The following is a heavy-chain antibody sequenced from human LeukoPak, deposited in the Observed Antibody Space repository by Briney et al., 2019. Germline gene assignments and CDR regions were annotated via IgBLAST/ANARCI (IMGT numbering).Heavy chain of an antibody. D-gene: IGHD3-3*01. V-gene: IGHV1-8*02. Sequence: ASVKVSCKASGGTFSSYDINWVRQATGQGLEWMGWMNPNSGNTGYAQKFQGRVTMTRNTSISTAYMELSSLRSEDTAVYYCARADFWSGYAIDYWGQGTLVTVSS. CDR2: MNPNSGNT. J-gene: IGHJ4*02. CDR3: ARADFWSGYAIDY. CDR1: GGTFSSYD.